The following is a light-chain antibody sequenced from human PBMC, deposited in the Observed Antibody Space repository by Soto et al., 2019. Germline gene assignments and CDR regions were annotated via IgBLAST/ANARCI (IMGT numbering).Light chain of an antibody. V-gene: IGLV3-25*03. Sequence: SYELTQPPSVSVSPGQTARITCSGDALPKQYAYWYQQKPGQAPVLVIYKDRERPSGIPERFSGSSSGTTVTLTNSGVQAEDEADYYCQSADSSGTYVFGTGTQLTVL. J-gene: IGLJ1*01. CDR2: KDR. CDR1: ALPKQY. CDR3: QSADSSGTYV.